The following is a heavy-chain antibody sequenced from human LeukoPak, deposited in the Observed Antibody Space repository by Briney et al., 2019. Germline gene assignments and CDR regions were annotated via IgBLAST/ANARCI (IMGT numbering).Heavy chain of an antibody. Sequence: SETLSLTCTVSGYSISSGYYWGWIRQPPGKGLEWIGSTYHSGSTYYNPSLKSRVSISVDTSKNQFSLKLSSVTAADTAVYYCARESAHYYGSGSYSNWFDPWGQGTLVTVSS. CDR2: TYHSGST. D-gene: IGHD3-10*01. CDR3: ARESAHYYGSGSYSNWFDP. V-gene: IGHV4-38-2*02. CDR1: GYSISSGYY. J-gene: IGHJ5*02.